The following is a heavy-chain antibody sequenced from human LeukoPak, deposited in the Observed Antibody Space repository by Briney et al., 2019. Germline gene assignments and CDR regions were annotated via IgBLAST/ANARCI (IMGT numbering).Heavy chain of an antibody. Sequence: SETLSLTCTVSGGSISSYYWSWIRQPAGKGLEWIGRIYNSGSTNHNPSLKSRVTMSVDTSKNQFSLKLSSVTAADTAVYYCASEAYYYDSSGYYKYWGQGTLVTVSS. CDR1: GGSISSYY. V-gene: IGHV4-4*07. CDR2: IYNSGST. D-gene: IGHD3-22*01. CDR3: ASEAYYYDSSGYYKY. J-gene: IGHJ4*02.